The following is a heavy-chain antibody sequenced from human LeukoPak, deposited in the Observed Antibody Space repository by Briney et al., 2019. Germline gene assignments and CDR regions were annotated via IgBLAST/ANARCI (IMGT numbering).Heavy chain of an antibody. CDR3: ARDSGGGGYSYGLYY. Sequence: ASVKVSCKASGGTFSSYAISWVRQAPGQGLEWMGGIIPIFGTANYAQKFQGRVTITADESTSTGYMELSSLRSEDTGVYYCARDSGGGGYSYGLYYGGQGTLVTVSS. CDR2: IIPIFGTA. CDR1: GGTFSSYA. J-gene: IGHJ4*02. V-gene: IGHV1-69*13. D-gene: IGHD5-18*01.